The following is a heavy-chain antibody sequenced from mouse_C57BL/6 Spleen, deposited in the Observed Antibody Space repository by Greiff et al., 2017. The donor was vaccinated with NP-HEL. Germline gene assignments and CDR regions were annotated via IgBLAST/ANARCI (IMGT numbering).Heavy chain of an antibody. CDR2: ILPGSGST. J-gene: IGHJ4*01. D-gene: IGHD1-1*01. CDR3: ARVPATVVATPHAMDY. CDR1: GYTFTGYW. V-gene: IGHV1-9*01. Sequence: QVQLKQSGAELMKPGASVKLSCKATGYTFTGYWIEWVKQRPGHGLEWIGEILPGSGSTNYNEKFTGKATFTADTSSNTAYMQLSSLTTEDSAIYYCARVPATVVATPHAMDYWGQGTSVTVSS.